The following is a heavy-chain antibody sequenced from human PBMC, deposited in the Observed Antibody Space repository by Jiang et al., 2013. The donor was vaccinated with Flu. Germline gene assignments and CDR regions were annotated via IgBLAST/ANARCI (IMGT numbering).Heavy chain of an antibody. CDR2: IYSGST. D-gene: IGHD1-26*01. Sequence: GLVKPSETLSLTCAVSGDSISSSSCYWGWIRQPPGKGLEWIASIYSGSTYYNPSLKSRVTMSVDTSKNQFSLNLRSVTAADTAVYYCARQWDDTGNYYARAHFDSWAGEPWSPSPQ. J-gene: IGHJ4*02. V-gene: IGHV4-39*01. CDR1: GDSISSSSCY. CDR3: ARQWDDTGNYYARAHFDS.